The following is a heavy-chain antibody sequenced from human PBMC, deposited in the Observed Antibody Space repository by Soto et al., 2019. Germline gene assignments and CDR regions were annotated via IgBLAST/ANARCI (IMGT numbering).Heavy chain of an antibody. V-gene: IGHV5-51*01. CDR3: ERPRAVAGSNYYFDQ. D-gene: IGHD6-19*01. CDR2: IYPGDSDT. CDR1: GYSFTSYW. Sequence: PGESLKISCKGSGYSFTSYWIGWVRQMPGKGLEWMGIIYPGDSDTKYSPSFQGQVTISADRSISTAYLQWSSLKASDTAMYYCERPRAVAGSNYYFDQRGQGTMVTVSS. J-gene: IGHJ4*02.